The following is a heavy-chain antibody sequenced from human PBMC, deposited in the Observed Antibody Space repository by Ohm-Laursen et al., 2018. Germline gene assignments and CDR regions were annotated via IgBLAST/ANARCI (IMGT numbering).Heavy chain of an antibody. Sequence: SLRLSCAASGFTVSSNYMSWVRQAPGKGPEWVSAISISGDTFYADSVRARFTMSRDNSRNTLYLQMNSLRAEDTAVYYCAETYPTFNAFDFWGQGTMVTVSS. CDR1: GFTVSSNY. CDR3: AETYPTFNAFDF. D-gene: IGHD2/OR15-2a*01. V-gene: IGHV3-53*01. CDR2: ISISGDT. J-gene: IGHJ3*01.